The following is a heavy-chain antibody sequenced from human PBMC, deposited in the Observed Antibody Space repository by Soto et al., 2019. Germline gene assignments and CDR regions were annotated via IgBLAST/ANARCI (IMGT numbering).Heavy chain of an antibody. D-gene: IGHD3-10*01. J-gene: IGHJ4*02. CDR1: GFTFSSYW. Sequence: EAQLVESGGGLVHPGGSLRLSCAASGFTFSSYWMHWVRQAPGKGLVWVSRINSDGSTTNYPDSVKGRFTISRDNAKNTLYLQMIRLRAEVMAVYYCASDVGEYWGQGTLVAVSS. CDR3: ASDVGEY. V-gene: IGHV3-74*01. CDR2: INSDGSTT.